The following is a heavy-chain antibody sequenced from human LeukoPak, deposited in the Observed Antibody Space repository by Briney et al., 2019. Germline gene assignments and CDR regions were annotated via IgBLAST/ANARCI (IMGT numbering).Heavy chain of an antibody. CDR1: GGSFSGYY. J-gene: IGHJ4*02. CDR2: INHSGST. CDR3: ARWYYAYLDY. V-gene: IGHV4-34*01. Sequence: PSETLSLTCAVYGGSFSGYYWSWIRQPPGKGLEWIGEINHSGSTNYNPSLKSRVTISVDTSKNQFSLKLSSVTAADTAVYYCARWYYAYLDYWGQGTLVTVSS. D-gene: IGHD3-3*01.